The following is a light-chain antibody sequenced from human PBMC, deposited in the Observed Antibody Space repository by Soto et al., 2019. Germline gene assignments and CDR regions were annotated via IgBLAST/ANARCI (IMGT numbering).Light chain of an antibody. J-gene: IGKJ1*01. CDR1: QTVSNNY. V-gene: IGKV3-20*01. CDR2: SAA. CDR3: HQYSRPPWT. Sequence: EIVLTQSPGTLPLSPGERAALSCRASQTVSNNYLDWYQQRPGQAPRLLIYSAARRATGIPDRFTGSGSGTDFTLTISRLEPEDFAVYYCHQYSRPPWTFGQGTKVDIK.